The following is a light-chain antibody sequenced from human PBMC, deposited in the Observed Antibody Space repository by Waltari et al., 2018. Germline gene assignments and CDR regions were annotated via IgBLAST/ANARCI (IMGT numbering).Light chain of an antibody. CDR2: GKN. V-gene: IGLV3-19*01. Sequence: SSELTQDPAVSVALGQTVRITCQGDSLRSYYASWYQQKPGQAPVLVLYGKNNRPSGIPDRFSGSNSGSTASLTITGAQAEDEADYYCNSRDSSGNHWVFGGGTKLTVL. J-gene: IGLJ3*02. CDR3: NSRDSSGNHWV. CDR1: SLRSYY.